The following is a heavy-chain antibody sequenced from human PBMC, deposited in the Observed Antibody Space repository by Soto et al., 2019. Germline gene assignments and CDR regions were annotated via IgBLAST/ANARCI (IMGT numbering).Heavy chain of an antibody. Sequence: AVKVSCKASGGTFGSGAITWVRQAPGQGLEWVGRIIPIFGTTNYAQNLQGRVTISADKSTLTSYMELHSLTSDDTALYYCARDRTDSGYYTNWLDPWGQGTQVTVSS. J-gene: IGHJ5*02. CDR2: IIPIFGTT. CDR3: ARDRTDSGYYTNWLDP. CDR1: GGTFGSGA. D-gene: IGHD3-22*01. V-gene: IGHV1-69*06.